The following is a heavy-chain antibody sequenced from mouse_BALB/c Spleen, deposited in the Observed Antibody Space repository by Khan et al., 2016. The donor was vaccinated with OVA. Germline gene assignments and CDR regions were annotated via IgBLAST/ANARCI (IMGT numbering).Heavy chain of an antibody. D-gene: IGHD2-10*02. V-gene: IGHV1-39*01. CDR1: GYSFTGYN. J-gene: IGHJ2*01. CDR2: IDPYYGGA. Sequence: EVQLQQSGPELEKPGASVKISCKASGYSFTGYNMNWVKQSNGTSLEWIGNIDPYYGGATYNQTFKGKATLTVDKSSSTAYMQLKSLTSEDSAVYYCTRGYGNYVRYYFDYWGQGTTLTVSS. CDR3: TRGYGNYVRYYFDY.